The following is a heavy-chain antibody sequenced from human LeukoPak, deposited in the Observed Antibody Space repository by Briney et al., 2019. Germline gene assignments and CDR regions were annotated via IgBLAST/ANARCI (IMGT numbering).Heavy chain of an antibody. J-gene: IGHJ6*03. V-gene: IGHV1-18*01. D-gene: IGHD3/OR15-3a*01. CDR2: ISTYNGNA. CDR1: GYIFTQYG. Sequence: ASVKVSCKTSGYIFTQYGISWVRQVPGQGLEWMAWISTYNGNADYAQKFQGRASMTTDTSTSTAYMELRSLRSDDTAVYYCARRTGYNFYYLDVWGQGTTVIVSS. CDR3: ARRTGYNFYYLDV.